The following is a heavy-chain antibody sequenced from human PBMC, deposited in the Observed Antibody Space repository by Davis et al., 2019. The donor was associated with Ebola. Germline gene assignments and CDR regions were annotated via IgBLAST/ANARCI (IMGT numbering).Heavy chain of an antibody. D-gene: IGHD3-22*01. V-gene: IGHV4-61*08. CDR3: ARGHTSITMIVVATEAFDI. CDR2: IYYSGST. CDR1: GGSISSGGYY. J-gene: IGHJ3*02. Sequence: SETLSLTCTVSGGSISSGGYYWSWIRQHPGKGLEWIGYIYYSGSTNYNPSLKRRVTISVDTSKNQFSLKLSSVTAADTAVYYCARGHTSITMIVVATEAFDIWGQGTMVTVSS.